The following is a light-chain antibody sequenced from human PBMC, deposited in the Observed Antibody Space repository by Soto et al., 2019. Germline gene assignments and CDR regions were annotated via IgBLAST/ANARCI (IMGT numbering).Light chain of an antibody. Sequence: QSALTQPRSVSGSPGQSVTISCTGTSSDVGGYNWVSWYQQHPGKVPKLIIYDVTNRPSGVPDRFSGSKSANTASLTISGLQAEDEADYFCYSYGVPPVFGGGTKLTVL. V-gene: IGLV2-11*01. CDR2: DVT. CDR3: YSYGVPPV. CDR1: SSDVGGYNW. J-gene: IGLJ3*02.